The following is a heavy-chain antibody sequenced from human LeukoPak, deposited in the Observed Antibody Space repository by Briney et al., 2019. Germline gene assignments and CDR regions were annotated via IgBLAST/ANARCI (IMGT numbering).Heavy chain of an antibody. CDR2: ISTSNTFI. J-gene: IGHJ3*02. CDR3: LTVVETTIAAFDI. CDR1: GFTFTTFT. D-gene: IGHD1-26*01. Sequence: GGSLRLSCAASGFTFTTFTMNWVRQAPGKGLEWVSSISTSNTFIYYADSVKGRFTISRDNANNSLYLQMNDLRVEDTAVYYCLTVVETTIAAFDIWGQGTMVTVSS. V-gene: IGHV3-21*01.